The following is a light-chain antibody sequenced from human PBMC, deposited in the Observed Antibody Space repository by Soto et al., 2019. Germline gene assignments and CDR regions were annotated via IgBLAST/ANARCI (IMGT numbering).Light chain of an antibody. J-gene: IGKJ1*01. CDR1: QSVSSN. V-gene: IGKV3-15*01. Sequence: EIVMTQSPATLSVSPGERATLSCRASQSVSSNLAWYQQKRGQAPRLLIYGTSTRATGIPARFSGSGSGTEFTLTISSLQSEDFAVYYCQQYNNWPRTFGQGNKVEIK. CDR2: GTS. CDR3: QQYNNWPRT.